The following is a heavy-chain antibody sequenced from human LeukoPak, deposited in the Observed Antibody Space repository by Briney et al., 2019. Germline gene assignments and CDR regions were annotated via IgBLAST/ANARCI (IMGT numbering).Heavy chain of an antibody. D-gene: IGHD1-14*01. CDR3: ARVGWEILNLHFDP. V-gene: IGHV3-7*03. CDR1: GFPYSNIW. CDR2: IKKDGSQT. Sequence: PGVSLRLSCAGSGFPYSNIWMTWARHSPGKAREWVATIKKDGSQTYYVDSVKGRFTISRDNAQNSLYLQMNGLRVEDTAIYSCARVGWEILNLHFDPWGQGTLVTVSS. J-gene: IGHJ5*02.